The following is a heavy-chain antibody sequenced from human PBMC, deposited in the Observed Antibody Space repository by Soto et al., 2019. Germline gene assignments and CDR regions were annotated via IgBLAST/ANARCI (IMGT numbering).Heavy chain of an antibody. Sequence: GPSVKVSCKASGGTFSSYAISWVRQAPGQGLEWMGRIIPIFGTANYAQRFQGRVTITADESTSTAYMELSSLRSEDTALYYCARVTTYYDILTGQPDYWGQGTLVTVSS. CDR3: ARVTTYYDILTGQPDY. J-gene: IGHJ4*02. D-gene: IGHD3-9*01. V-gene: IGHV1-69*13. CDR1: GGTFSSYA. CDR2: IIPIFGTA.